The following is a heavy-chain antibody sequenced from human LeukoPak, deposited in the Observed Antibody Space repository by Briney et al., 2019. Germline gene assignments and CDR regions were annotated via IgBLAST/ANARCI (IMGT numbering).Heavy chain of an antibody. Sequence: GGSLRLSCAASGFSVGSNYMSWVRQAPGKGLEWVSVIYTGGTTHYAESVMGRFTISRDDSHNAVHLHMSGLRAEDTAVYYCAREGRFQSFDYWGQGTLVAVSS. CDR3: AREGRFQSFDY. J-gene: IGHJ4*02. V-gene: IGHV3-53*01. CDR1: GFSVGSNY. CDR2: IYTGGTT.